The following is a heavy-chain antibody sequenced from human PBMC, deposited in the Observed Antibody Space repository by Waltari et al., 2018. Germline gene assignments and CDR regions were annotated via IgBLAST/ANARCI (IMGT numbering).Heavy chain of an antibody. CDR1: GGSISSSSYY. J-gene: IGHJ4*02. CDR3: ARHPSGYNSGWWGGFDY. CDR2: IYYSGST. Sequence: QLQLQESGPGLVKPSETLSLTCTVSGGSISSSSYYWGWIRQPPGKGLEWIGSIYYSGSTYYNPSLKSRVTISVDTSKNQFSLKLSSVTAADTAVYYCARHPSGYNSGWWGGFDYWGQGTLVTVSS. D-gene: IGHD6-19*01. V-gene: IGHV4-39*01.